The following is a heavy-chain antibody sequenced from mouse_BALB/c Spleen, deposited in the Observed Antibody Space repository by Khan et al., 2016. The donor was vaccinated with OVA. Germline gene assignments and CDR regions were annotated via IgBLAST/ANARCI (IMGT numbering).Heavy chain of an antibody. CDR2: IYPGNVSP. V-gene: IGHV1S56*01. CDR1: GYTFTSYY. J-gene: IGHJ3*01. CDR3: ARAGYGSFAY. D-gene: IGHD2-2*01. Sequence: QVQLQQSGPELVKPGASVRISCKASGYTFTSYYIHWVKQRPGQGLEWIGWIYPGNVSPKYNERFKDKATLTADKSSSTAFTQLSSLTSEDSAVYFCARAGYGSFAYWGQGTLITVSA.